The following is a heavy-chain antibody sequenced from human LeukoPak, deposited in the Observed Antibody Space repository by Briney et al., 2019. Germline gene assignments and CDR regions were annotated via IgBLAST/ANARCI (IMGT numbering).Heavy chain of an antibody. CDR3: AKTGYSSGWYGRFDS. CDR2: IKSDGSIT. Sequence: GSLRLSCAASGFTFSSYWMHWVRQAPGEGLVWVALIKSDGSITSYADSVKGRFTISRDNSRNTLFLQMNSLRAEDTAVYYCAKTGYSSGWYGRFDSWGQGTLVTVSS. D-gene: IGHD6-19*01. V-gene: IGHV3-74*01. J-gene: IGHJ4*02. CDR1: GFTFSSYW.